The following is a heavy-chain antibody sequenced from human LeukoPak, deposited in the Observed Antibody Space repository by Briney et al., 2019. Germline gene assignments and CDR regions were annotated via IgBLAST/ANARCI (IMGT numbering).Heavy chain of an antibody. CDR1: GGTFSSYA. J-gene: IGHJ4*02. CDR3: VRDPHITVYYYDSSGYYTD. V-gene: IGHV1-69*04. D-gene: IGHD3-22*01. CDR2: IIPILGIA. Sequence: GASVKVSCKASGGTFSSYAISWVRQAPGQGLEWMGRIIPILGIANYAQKFQGRVTITADKSTSTAYMELSSLRSEDTAVYYCVRDPHITVYYYDSSGYYTDWGQGTLVTVSS.